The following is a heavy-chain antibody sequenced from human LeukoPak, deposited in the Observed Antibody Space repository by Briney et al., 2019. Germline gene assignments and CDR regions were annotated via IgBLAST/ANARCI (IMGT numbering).Heavy chain of an antibody. J-gene: IGHJ4*02. V-gene: IGHV3-30*03. CDR2: ISYDGSNK. D-gene: IGHD6-6*01. CDR3: AGAGEQLAFDF. Sequence: PGRSLRLSCAASGFTFSSYGMHWVRQAPGKGLEWVAVISYDGSNKYYADPVKGRFTISRDNSKNTLYLQMNSLRAEDTAVYYCAGAGEQLAFDFWGQGTLVTVSS. CDR1: GFTFSSYG.